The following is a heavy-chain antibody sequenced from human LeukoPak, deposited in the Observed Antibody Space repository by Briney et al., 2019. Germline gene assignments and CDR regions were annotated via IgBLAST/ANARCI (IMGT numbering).Heavy chain of an antibody. CDR2: INWNGGST. J-gene: IGHJ4*02. V-gene: IGHV3-20*04. D-gene: IGHD3-22*01. CDR1: GFSFDDYG. Sequence: GGSLRLSCAASGFSFDDYGMSWVRQAPGKGLEWVSGINWNGGSTGYADSVKGRFTISRDNAKNSLYLQMNSLRAEDTALYYCARKGYYYDSSGYYLPFDYWGQGTLVTVSS. CDR3: ARKGYYYDSSGYYLPFDY.